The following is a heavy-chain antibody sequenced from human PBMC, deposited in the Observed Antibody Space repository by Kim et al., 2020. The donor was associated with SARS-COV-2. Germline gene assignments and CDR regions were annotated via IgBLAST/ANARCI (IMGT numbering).Heavy chain of an antibody. D-gene: IGHD3-10*01. J-gene: IGHJ5*02. CDR2: VYYSGST. Sequence: SETLSLTCTVSGGSIGSTRHYWVWIRQPPGKGPEWIGSVYYSGSTSYNPSLKSPVAISVDTSKNQVSLKLSPVTAADTALVYCAREGGSGSYSILNWFDP. V-gene: IGHV4-39*02. CDR3: AREGGSGSYSILNWFDP. CDR1: GGSIGSTRHY.